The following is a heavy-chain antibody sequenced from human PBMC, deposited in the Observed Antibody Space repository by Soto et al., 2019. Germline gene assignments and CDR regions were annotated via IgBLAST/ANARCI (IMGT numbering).Heavy chain of an antibody. CDR2: FDPEDGET. Sequence: ASVKVSCKVSGYTLTELSMHWVRQAPGKGLEWMGGFDPEDGETIYAQKFQGRVTMTEDTSTDTAYMELSSLRSEDTAVYYCAFGDYFFYYFDYWGQGTLVTVSS. J-gene: IGHJ4*02. V-gene: IGHV1-24*01. CDR3: AFGDYFFYYFDY. CDR1: GYTLTELS. D-gene: IGHD4-17*01.